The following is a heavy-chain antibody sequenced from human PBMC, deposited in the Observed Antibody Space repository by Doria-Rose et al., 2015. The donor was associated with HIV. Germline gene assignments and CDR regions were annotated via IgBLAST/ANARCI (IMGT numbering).Heavy chain of an antibody. CDR2: IFSDDER. CDR3: ARIKSSRWYHKYYFDF. Sequence: QVTLKESGPVLVKPTETLTLTCTVSGVSLSSPGMGVSWIRQPPGKALEWLANIFSDDERSYKSSLKSRLTVYRGTSKSQLVLTMTDMDPVDTATYYCARIKSSRWYHKYYFDFWGQGTLVIVSA. CDR1: GVSLSSPGMG. J-gene: IGHJ4*02. V-gene: IGHV2-26*01. D-gene: IGHD6-13*01.